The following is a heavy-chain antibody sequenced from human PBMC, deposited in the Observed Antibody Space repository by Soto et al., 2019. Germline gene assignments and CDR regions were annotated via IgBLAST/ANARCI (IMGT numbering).Heavy chain of an antibody. CDR2: IIPFFGTA. CDR3: ARDPEPYDSSGYSSY. CDR1: GGTFSSYA. Sequence: QVQLVQSGAEVKKPGSSVKVSCKASGGTFSSYAISWVRQAPGQGLEWMGGIIPFFGTANYAQKFQGRVTITADESTSTAYMERSSLRSEDTAVYYCARDPEPYDSSGYSSYWGQGTLVTVSS. V-gene: IGHV1-69*01. J-gene: IGHJ4*02. D-gene: IGHD3-22*01.